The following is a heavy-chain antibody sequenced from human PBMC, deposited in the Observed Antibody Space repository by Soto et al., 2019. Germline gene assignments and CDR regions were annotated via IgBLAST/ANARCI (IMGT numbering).Heavy chain of an antibody. CDR3: ARGPTDYYNNSANYFLDY. Sequence: QVQLVQSGAEVKKPGASVKVSCKASGYTFITYGVSWVRQAPGQGLDWLGGISTYNGNTRYAERLQGRVTMTTETTTNTAYMELRNLRSADTAVYYCARGPTDYYNNSANYFLDYWGQGALVTVSS. CDR2: ISTYNGNT. D-gene: IGHD3-22*01. V-gene: IGHV1-18*01. CDR1: GYTFITYG. J-gene: IGHJ4*02.